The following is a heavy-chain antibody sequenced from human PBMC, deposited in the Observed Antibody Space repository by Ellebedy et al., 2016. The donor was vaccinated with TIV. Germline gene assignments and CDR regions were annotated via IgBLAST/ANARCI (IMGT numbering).Heavy chain of an antibody. V-gene: IGHV1-8*02. CDR3: ARGSRGAFDI. Sequence: ASVKVSCXASGYTFTSYGISWVRQAPGQGLEWMGWMNPNSGNTGYAQKFQGRVTMTRNTSISTAYMELSSLRSEDTAVYYCARGSRGAFDIWGQGTMVTVSS. J-gene: IGHJ3*02. CDR1: GYTFTSYG. CDR2: MNPNSGNT.